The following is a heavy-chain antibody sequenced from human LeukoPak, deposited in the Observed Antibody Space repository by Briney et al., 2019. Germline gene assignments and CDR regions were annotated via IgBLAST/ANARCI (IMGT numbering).Heavy chain of an antibody. V-gene: IGHV3-11*04. CDR3: ASSLNTVMISPYYFEY. J-gene: IGHJ4*02. CDR2: ISDSGLTT. D-gene: IGHD5-18*01. CDR1: GFTFSDYY. Sequence: GGSLRLSCAASGFTFSDYYMTWIRQAPGQGLEWISYISDSGLTTYYAKSVRGRFTISRDNAKNSLSLYMNSLRAEDTAVYYCASSLNTVMISPYYFEYWGQGSLVIVSA.